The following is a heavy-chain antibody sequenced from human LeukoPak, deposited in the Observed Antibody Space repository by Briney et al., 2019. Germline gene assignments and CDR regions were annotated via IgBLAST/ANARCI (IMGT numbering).Heavy chain of an antibody. CDR2: IYYSGSI. V-gene: IGHV4-59*08. CDR3: ARQDYYGSGFGY. J-gene: IGHJ4*02. CDR1: GGSISSYY. Sequence: PSETLSLTCTVSGGSISSYYWSWIRQPPGKGLEWIGYIYYSGSINYNPSLKSRVTISVDTSKNQFSLKLSSVTAADTAVYYCARQDYYGSGFGYWGQGTLVTVSS. D-gene: IGHD3-10*01.